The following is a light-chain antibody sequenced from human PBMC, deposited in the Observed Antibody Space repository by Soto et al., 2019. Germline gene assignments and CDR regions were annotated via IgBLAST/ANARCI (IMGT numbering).Light chain of an antibody. Sequence: QSVLTQPPSASGSPGQSVTISCTGTSRDVGGFHFVSWYQQHPGKAPKLKIYEVNRRPSGVPDRFSGSKSGNTASLTVSGLQAEDEADYFCTSYAGSNNLVFGGGTKVTVL. CDR3: TSYAGSNNLV. V-gene: IGLV2-8*01. CDR1: SRDVGGFHF. J-gene: IGLJ2*01. CDR2: EVN.